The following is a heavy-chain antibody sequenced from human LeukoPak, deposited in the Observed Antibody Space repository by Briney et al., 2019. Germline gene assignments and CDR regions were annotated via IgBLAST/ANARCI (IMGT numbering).Heavy chain of an antibody. V-gene: IGHV1-46*01. CDR2: INPSGGST. CDR3: ARETPEYSSSSRGGGYLY. CDR1: GCTFTSYY. J-gene: IGHJ4*02. D-gene: IGHD6-6*01. Sequence: EASVKVSCKASGCTFTSYYMHWVRQAPGQGLEWMGIINPSGGSTSYAQKFQGRVTMTRDTSTSTVYMELSSLRSEDTAVYYCARETPEYSSSSRGGGYLYWGQGTLVTVSS.